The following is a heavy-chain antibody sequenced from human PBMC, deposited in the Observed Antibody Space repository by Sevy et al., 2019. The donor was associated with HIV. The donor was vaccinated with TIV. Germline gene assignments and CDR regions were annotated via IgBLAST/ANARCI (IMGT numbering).Heavy chain of an antibody. D-gene: IGHD6-6*01. CDR2: TRYDGSTK. CDR1: GFTFNVYG. V-gene: IGHV3-30*02. J-gene: IGHJ4*02. Sequence: GGSLRLSCAASGFTFNVYGMHRVRQAPGKGLQWVAFTRYDGSTKYYAYSVKGRFTISRDNSKNTLYLQMNSLRVEDTAMYYCAKDLTERYSTSSGDFDYWGQGSLVTVSS. CDR3: AKDLTERYSTSSGDFDY.